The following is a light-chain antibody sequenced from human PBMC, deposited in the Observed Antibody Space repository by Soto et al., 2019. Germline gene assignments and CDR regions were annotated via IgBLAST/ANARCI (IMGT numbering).Light chain of an antibody. Sequence: ETVMTQSPATLSVSPGERATLSFRASQNVVTKLARYQHKPGQAPRLLIYGASTRATGIPARFSGSGSGTEFTLTISSLQSEDFAVYFCQQYNNWYTYGQGTKLEIK. V-gene: IGKV3-15*01. CDR1: QNVVTK. CDR3: QQYNNWYT. CDR2: GAS. J-gene: IGKJ2*01.